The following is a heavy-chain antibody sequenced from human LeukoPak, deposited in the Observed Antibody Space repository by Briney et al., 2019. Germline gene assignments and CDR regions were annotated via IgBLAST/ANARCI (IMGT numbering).Heavy chain of an antibody. D-gene: IGHD3-10*01. V-gene: IGHV3-74*01. CDR2: INSDGSST. CDR1: EFTFSSSA. J-gene: IGHJ6*04. CDR3: ASRRITMVRGVEDV. Sequence: GGSLRLSCAASEFTFSSSAMNWVRQAPGKGLVWVSRINSDGSSTSYADSVKGRFTISRDNAKNTLYLQMNSLRAEDTAVYYCASRRITMVRGVEDVWGKGTTVTVSS.